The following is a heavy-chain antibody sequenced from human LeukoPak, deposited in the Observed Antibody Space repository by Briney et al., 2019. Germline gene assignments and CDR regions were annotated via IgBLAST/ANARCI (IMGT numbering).Heavy chain of an antibody. V-gene: IGHV3-23*01. Sequence: GGSLRLSCAASGFTFSSYAMSWVRQAPGKGLEWVSAISGSGGSTYYADSVKGRFTISRDNSKNTLYLQMNSLRAEDTAVYYCAKDRGYGDYEYYFDYWGQGTLVTVSS. J-gene: IGHJ4*02. CDR2: ISGSGGST. CDR1: GFTFSSYA. D-gene: IGHD4-17*01. CDR3: AKDRGYGDYEYYFDY.